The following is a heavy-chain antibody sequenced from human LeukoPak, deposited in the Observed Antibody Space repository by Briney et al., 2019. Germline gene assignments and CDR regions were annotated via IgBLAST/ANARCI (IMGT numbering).Heavy chain of an antibody. CDR2: SYTSGGT. V-gene: IGHV4-4*07. CDR1: GGSISSAD. J-gene: IGHJ3*02. CDR3: ARGSLYCSSTSCYARLFSDAFDI. D-gene: IGHD2-2*01. Sequence: SETLSLTCTVSGGSISSADWSWIRPPARQGREWNGRSYTSGGTNYNPSLKRRVTISVDKSKNQFSLKLSSVTAADTAVYYCARGSLYCSSTSCYARLFSDAFDIWGQGTMVTVSS.